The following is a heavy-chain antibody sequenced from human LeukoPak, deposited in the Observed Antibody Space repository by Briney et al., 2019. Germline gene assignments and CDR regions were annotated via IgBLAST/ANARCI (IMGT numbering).Heavy chain of an antibody. D-gene: IGHD3-10*01. CDR1: GYTFTSYG. Sequence: ASVKVSCKASGYTFTSYGISWVRQAPGQGLEWMGWISAYNGNTNYAQKLQGRVTMTTDTSTSTAYMELRSLRSDDTAVYYCARDRVLWFGGLLNAFDIWGQGTMVTVSS. CDR3: ARDRVLWFGGLLNAFDI. J-gene: IGHJ3*02. CDR2: ISAYNGNT. V-gene: IGHV1-18*01.